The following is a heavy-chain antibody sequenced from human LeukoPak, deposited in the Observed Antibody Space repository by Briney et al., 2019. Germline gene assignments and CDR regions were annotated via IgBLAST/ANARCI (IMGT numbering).Heavy chain of an antibody. CDR2: IYSARST. V-gene: IGHV3-53*01. J-gene: IGHJ3*02. CDR1: GFTVRRNY. Sequence: GGSLRLSCAASGFTVRRNYMRGVRQAAGKGLVCVSVIYSARSTYYAASVKGRFTISRDNSKNTLYLQMNSLRAEDTAVYYCARDGDGAFDIWGQGTMVTVSS. D-gene: IGHD7-27*01. CDR3: ARDGDGAFDI.